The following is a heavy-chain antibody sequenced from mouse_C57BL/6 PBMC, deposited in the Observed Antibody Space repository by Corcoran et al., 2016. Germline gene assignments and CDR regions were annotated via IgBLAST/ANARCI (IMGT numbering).Heavy chain of an antibody. CDR1: GYSITSGYY. J-gene: IGHJ3*01. V-gene: IGHV3-6*01. Sequence: DVQLQESGPGLVKPSQSLSLTCSVTGYSITSGYYWNWIRQFPGNKLEWMGYISYDGSNNYNPSLKNRISITRDTSKNQFFLKLNSVTTEDTATYYCARDGRLRRGLAYWGQGTLVTVSA. CDR2: ISYDGSN. D-gene: IGHD2-2*01. CDR3: ARDGRLRRGLAY.